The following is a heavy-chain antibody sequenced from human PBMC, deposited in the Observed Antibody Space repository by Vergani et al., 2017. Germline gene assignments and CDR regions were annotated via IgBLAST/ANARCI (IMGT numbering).Heavy chain of an antibody. CDR1: GGSISSYY. CDR2: IYYSGST. D-gene: IGHD1-26*01. Sequence: QVQLQESGPGLVKPSETLSLTCTVSGGSISSYYWSWIRQPPGKGLEWIGYIYYSGSTNYNPSLKSRVTISVDTSKNQFSLKLSSVTAADTAEYYCARQPIVGAADWGQGTLVTVSS. V-gene: IGHV4-59*01. J-gene: IGHJ4*02. CDR3: ARQPIVGAAD.